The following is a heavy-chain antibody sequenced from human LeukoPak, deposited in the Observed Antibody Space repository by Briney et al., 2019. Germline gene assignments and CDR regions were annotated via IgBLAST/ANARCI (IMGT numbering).Heavy chain of an antibody. CDR2: INTNTGNP. Sequence: GASVKVSCKASGYTFTSYAMNWVRQAPGQGLEWMGWINTNTGNPTYAQGFTGRFVFSLDTSVGTAYLQISSLKAEDTAVYYCARVVVAATYFYVFWFDPWGQGTLVTVSS. CDR1: GYTFTSYA. D-gene: IGHD2-15*01. CDR3: ARVVVAATYFYVFWFDP. V-gene: IGHV7-4-1*02. J-gene: IGHJ5*02.